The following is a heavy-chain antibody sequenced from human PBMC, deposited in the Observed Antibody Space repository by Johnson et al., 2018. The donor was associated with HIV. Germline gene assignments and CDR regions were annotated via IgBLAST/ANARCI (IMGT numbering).Heavy chain of an antibody. CDR1: GLNVSSTY. Sequence: VQLVESGGGLIQPGGSLRLSCAASGLNVSSTYMSWVRQAPGKGLEWVSVMYRGGSTYYPDSVKGRFTISRDNSKNTLDLQMNNLRAGDTAVYYCARAERVVTPGGAAFDIWGQGTMVTVSS. D-gene: IGHD4-23*01. CDR3: ARAERVVTPGGAAFDI. V-gene: IGHV3-53*01. CDR2: MYRGGST. J-gene: IGHJ3*02.